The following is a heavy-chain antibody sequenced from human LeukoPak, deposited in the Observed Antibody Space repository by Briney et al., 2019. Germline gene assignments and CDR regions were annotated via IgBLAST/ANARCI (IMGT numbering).Heavy chain of an antibody. CDR2: IYPDDSDT. Sequence: GESLKISCKGSGYRFTSYWIGWVRQMHGKGLEWMGLIYPDDSDTRYSPSFQGQVTISADKSISTAYLQWSSLKASDTAMYYCAIGGDSTTSCYRCFDYWGQGTLVTVSS. D-gene: IGHD2-2*02. V-gene: IGHV5-51*01. CDR3: AIGGDSTTSCYRCFDY. CDR1: GYRFTSYW. J-gene: IGHJ4*02.